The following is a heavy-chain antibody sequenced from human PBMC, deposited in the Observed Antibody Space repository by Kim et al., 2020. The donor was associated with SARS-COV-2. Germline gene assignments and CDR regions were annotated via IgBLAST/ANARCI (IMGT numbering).Heavy chain of an antibody. CDR1: GGSISSYY. Sequence: SETLSLTCTVSGGSISSYYWSWIRQPPGKGLEWIGYIYYSGSTNYNPSLKSRVTISVDTSKNQFSLKLSSVTAADTAVYYCARGTAAAGTVDYWGQGTLVTVSS. CDR3: ARGTAAAGTVDY. V-gene: IGHV4-59*13. D-gene: IGHD6-13*01. J-gene: IGHJ4*02. CDR2: IYYSGST.